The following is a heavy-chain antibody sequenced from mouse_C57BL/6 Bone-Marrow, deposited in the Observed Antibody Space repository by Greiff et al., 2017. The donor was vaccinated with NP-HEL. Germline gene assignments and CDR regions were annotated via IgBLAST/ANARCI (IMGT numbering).Heavy chain of an antibody. V-gene: IGHV3-6*01. J-gene: IGHJ2*01. CDR1: GYSITSGYY. CDR3: ARESGYYGSSLIDY. Sequence: DVQLQESGPGLVKPSQSLSLTCSVTGYSITSGYYWNWIRQFPGNKLEWMGYISYDGSNNYNPSLKNRISITRDTSKNQFFLKLNSVTTEDTATYYCARESGYYGSSLIDYWGQGTTLTVSS. CDR2: ISYDGSN. D-gene: IGHD1-1*01.